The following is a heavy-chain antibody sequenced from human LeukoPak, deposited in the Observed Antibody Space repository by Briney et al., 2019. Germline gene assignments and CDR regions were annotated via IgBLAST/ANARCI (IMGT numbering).Heavy chain of an antibody. J-gene: IGHJ3*02. CDR3: ARYLADIVVVPAAFDAFDI. D-gene: IGHD2-2*01. V-gene: IGHV3-20*04. Sequence: GGSLRLSCAASGFTFDDYGMSWVRQAPGKGLEWVSGINWNGGSTGYADSVKGRFTISRDNAKNSLYLQMNSLRAEDTALYYCARYLADIVVVPAAFDAFDIWGQGTMVTVSA. CDR2: INWNGGST. CDR1: GFTFDDYG.